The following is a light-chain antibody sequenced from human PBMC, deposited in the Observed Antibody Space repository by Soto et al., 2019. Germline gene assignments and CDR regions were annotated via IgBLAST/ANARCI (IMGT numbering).Light chain of an antibody. CDR3: AAWDGSLSGHV. CDR1: SGDIGGYNY. Sequence: QSALTQPASVSGSPGQSITISCTGTSGDIGGYNYVSWYQQHPGRAPKLLIYEVTNRPSGVPDRFSGSKSGTSASLAISGLRSDDEADYYCAAWDGSLSGHVFGTGTKVTVL. V-gene: IGLV2-14*01. J-gene: IGLJ1*01. CDR2: EVT.